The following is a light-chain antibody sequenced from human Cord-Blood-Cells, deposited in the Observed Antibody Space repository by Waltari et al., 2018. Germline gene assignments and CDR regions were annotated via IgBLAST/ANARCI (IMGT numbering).Light chain of an antibody. J-gene: IGKJ2*01. CDR2: AAS. CDR1: QSISSY. CDR3: QQNYSTPYT. Sequence: IQLTQPPPSLFASSVGSVTITSRASQSISSYLNWYQQKPGKAPKLLIYAASSLQSGVPSRFSGSGSGTDFTLTISSLQPEDFATYYCQQNYSTPYTFGEGTKVEIK. V-gene: IGKV1-39*01.